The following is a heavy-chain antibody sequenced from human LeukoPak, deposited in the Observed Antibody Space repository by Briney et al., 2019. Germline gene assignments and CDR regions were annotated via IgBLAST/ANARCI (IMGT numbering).Heavy chain of an antibody. Sequence: GGSLRLSCAASGFTFSSYCMSWVRQAPGKGLEWVSSISSSSSYIYYADSVKGRFTISRDNAKNSLYLQMNSLRAEDTAVYYCARVIAFRGYMDVWGKGTTVTVSS. CDR3: ARVIAFRGYMDV. J-gene: IGHJ6*03. CDR1: GFTFSSYC. CDR2: ISSSSSYI. D-gene: IGHD3-16*02. V-gene: IGHV3-21*06.